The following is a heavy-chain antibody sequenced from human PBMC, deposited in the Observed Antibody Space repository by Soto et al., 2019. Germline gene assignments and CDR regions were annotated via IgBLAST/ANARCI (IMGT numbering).Heavy chain of an antibody. Sequence: QVQLVQSGAEVKKPGSSVKVSCKASGGTFSSYAISWVRQAPGQGIDWVGVIIPIFGSANYAQKFQGRVTITADESTSTAYTELSSLRSDATAVYYFARWRGSNYYGMDVWGQRTTVTVSS. CDR1: GGTFSSYA. J-gene: IGHJ6*02. CDR2: IIPIFGSA. D-gene: IGHD3-10*01. CDR3: ARWRGSNYYGMDV. V-gene: IGHV1-69*12.